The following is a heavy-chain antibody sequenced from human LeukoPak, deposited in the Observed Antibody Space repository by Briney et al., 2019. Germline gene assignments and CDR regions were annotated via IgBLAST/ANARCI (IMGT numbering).Heavy chain of an antibody. CDR2: IYSGGST. J-gene: IGHJ6*02. Sequence: GGSLRLSCAASGFTVSSNYMSWVRQAPGKGLEWVSVIYSGGSTYYADSVKGRFTISRDNSKNTLYLQMSSLRAEDTAVYYCARYCSGGSCHTPYGMDVWGQGTTVTVSS. CDR3: ARYCSGGSCHTPYGMDV. V-gene: IGHV3-53*01. D-gene: IGHD2-15*01. CDR1: GFTVSSNY.